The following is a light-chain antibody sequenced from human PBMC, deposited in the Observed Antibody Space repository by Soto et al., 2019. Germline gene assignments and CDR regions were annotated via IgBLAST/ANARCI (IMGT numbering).Light chain of an antibody. Sequence: QSVLTQPASVSGSPGQTITISSTGTSSNIGTYKYVSWFQQHPGKAPKLIIFEVSNRHSGLSDRFSGFKSANTAYLNISGVQPEVEAGYHWSSDTTSKTVVFGGGTQVTFL. V-gene: IGLV2-14*01. CDR1: SSNIGTYKY. CDR2: EVS. J-gene: IGLJ2*01. CDR3: SSDTTSKTVV.